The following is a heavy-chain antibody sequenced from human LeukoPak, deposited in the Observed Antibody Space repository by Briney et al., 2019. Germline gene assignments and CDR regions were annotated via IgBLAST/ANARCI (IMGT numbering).Heavy chain of an antibody. Sequence: SVKVSCKASGGVFTTYAVSWVRQAPGQGLEWMGSIIPFLGTTNYAQKFQGRVTITADEPTRTAYMELTYVRSDDTAVYYCTIIPNVILFTHYFEYWGQGTPVTVSS. J-gene: IGHJ4*02. CDR1: GGVFTTYA. CDR2: IIPFLGTT. D-gene: IGHD2-21*01. CDR3: TIIPNVILFTHYFEY. V-gene: IGHV1-69*11.